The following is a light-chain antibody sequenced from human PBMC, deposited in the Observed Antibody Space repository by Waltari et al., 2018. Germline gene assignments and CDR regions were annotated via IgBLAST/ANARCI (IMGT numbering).Light chain of an antibody. J-gene: IGLJ3*02. CDR1: SGSVSSTSY. CDR2: KGI. V-gene: IGLV8-61*01. CDR3: SMYMGSGVWV. Sequence: QTVVTQEPSLSVSPGGTVTLTCALSSGSVSSTSYPTWSQQTPGQPPRPLGYKGIIRVSWVPDRFSGSILGNTAALTITGAQADDESDYDCSMYMGSGVWVFGGGTKLTVL.